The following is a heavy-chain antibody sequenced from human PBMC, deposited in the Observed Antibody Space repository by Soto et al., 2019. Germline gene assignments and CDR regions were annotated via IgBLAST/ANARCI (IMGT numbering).Heavy chain of an antibody. J-gene: IGHJ3*02. CDR2: IYPGDSDT. CDR3: ARLWTTSVGVVHGAFDI. CDR1: GYSFTSYW. D-gene: IGHD3-3*01. V-gene: IGHV5-51*01. Sequence: SLKISCKGSGYSFTSYWIGWVRQMPGKGLEWMGIIYPGDSDTRYSPSFQGQVTISADKSISTAYLQWSSLKASDTAMYYCARLWTTSVGVVHGAFDICGQGTMVTVS.